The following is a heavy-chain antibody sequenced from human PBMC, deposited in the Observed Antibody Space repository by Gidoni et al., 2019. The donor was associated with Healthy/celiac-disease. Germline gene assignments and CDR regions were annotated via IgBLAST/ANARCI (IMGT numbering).Heavy chain of an antibody. CDR2: IYTSGST. J-gene: IGHJ6*03. D-gene: IGHD6-19*01. V-gene: IGHV4-61*02. Sequence: QVQLQESGPGLVKPSQTLSLTCTVSGGSISSGSYYWSWIRQPAGKGLEWIGRIYTSGSTNYNPSLKSRVTISVDTSKNQFSLKLSSVTAADTAVYYCAREGQWLDYYYYYYMDVWGKGTTVTVSS. CDR3: AREGQWLDYYYYYYMDV. CDR1: GGSISSGSYY.